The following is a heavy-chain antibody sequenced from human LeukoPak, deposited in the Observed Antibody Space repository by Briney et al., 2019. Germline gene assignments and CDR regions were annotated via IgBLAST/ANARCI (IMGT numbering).Heavy chain of an antibody. CDR2: INPNSGGT. V-gene: IGHV1-2*02. CDR3: ARANDILTGYYIGAFDI. J-gene: IGHJ3*02. D-gene: IGHD3-9*01. CDR1: GYTFTGYC. Sequence: ASVKVSCKASGYTFTGYCMHWVRQAPGQGLEWMGWINPNSGGTNYAQKFQGRVTITADESTSTAYMELSSLRSEDTAVYYCARANDILTGYYIGAFDIWGQGTMVTVSS.